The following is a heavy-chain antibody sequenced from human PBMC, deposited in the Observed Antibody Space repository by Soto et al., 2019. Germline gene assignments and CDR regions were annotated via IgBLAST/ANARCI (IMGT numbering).Heavy chain of an antibody. Sequence: SETLSLTCTVSGGSISSSTYYWGWMRQPPGKGLEWIASFFIGGNTYYNPSLKSRVTISVDTSKNQFSLKLSSVTAADTAVYYCARRGGYSGYDYGAGGYYYYGMDVWGQGTTVTVSS. J-gene: IGHJ6*02. CDR2: FFIGGNT. CDR3: ARRGGYSGYDYGAGGYYYYGMDV. CDR1: GGSISSSTYY. V-gene: IGHV4-39*01. D-gene: IGHD5-12*01.